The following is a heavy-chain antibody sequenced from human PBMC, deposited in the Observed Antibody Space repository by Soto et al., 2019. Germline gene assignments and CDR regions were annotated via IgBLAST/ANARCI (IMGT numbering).Heavy chain of an antibody. D-gene: IGHD6-13*01. CDR2: IKSKTDGGTT. Sequence: EVQLVESGGGLVKPGGSLRLSCAASGFTFSNAWMNWVRQAPGKGLEWVGRIKSKTDGGTTDYAAPVTGRFTISRDDSKNTLYLQMNSLKTEDTVVYYCTTDLIADTEDYWGQGTLVTVSS. V-gene: IGHV3-15*07. J-gene: IGHJ4*02. CDR3: TTDLIADTEDY. CDR1: GFTFSNAW.